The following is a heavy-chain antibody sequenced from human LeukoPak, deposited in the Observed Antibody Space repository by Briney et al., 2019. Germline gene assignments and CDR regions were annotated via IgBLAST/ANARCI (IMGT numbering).Heavy chain of an antibody. CDR2: ISSSGSTI. J-gene: IGHJ6*03. Sequence: PGGSLRLSCAASGFTFSSYEMNWVRQAPGKGLEWVSYISSSGSTIYYADSVKSRFTISRDNSKNTLYLQMNSLRAEDTAVYYCAKDGIFAVWHYYYYMDVWGKGTTVTVSS. D-gene: IGHD3-16*01. V-gene: IGHV3-48*03. CDR1: GFTFSSYE. CDR3: AKDGIFAVWHYYYYMDV.